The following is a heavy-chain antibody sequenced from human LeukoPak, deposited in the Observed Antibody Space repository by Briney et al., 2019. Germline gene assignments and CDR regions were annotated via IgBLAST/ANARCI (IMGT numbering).Heavy chain of an antibody. CDR1: GGSFSGYY. CDR2: INHSGST. CDR3: ARRPAAGTGYFDL. V-gene: IGHV4-34*01. D-gene: IGHD6-13*01. J-gene: IGHJ2*01. Sequence: PSETLSLTCAVYGGSFSGYYWSWIRQPPGKGLEWIGEINHSGSTNYNPSLKSRVTISVDTSKNQFSLKLSSVTAADTAVYYCARRPAAGTGYFDLWGRGTLVTVSS.